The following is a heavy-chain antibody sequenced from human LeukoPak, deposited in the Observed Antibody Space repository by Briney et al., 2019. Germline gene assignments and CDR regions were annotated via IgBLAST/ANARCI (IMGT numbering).Heavy chain of an antibody. CDR3: ARDVGYSSGIVWQKYFDS. V-gene: IGHV1-2*06. CDR1: GYTFKNYY. CDR2: IDPNSGGT. J-gene: IGHJ4*01. Sequence: ASVKVSCKASGYTFKNYYLHLVRQAPGQGLEWLGHIDPNSGGTKYAHKFQGRVTMTRDTSTSSAYMELSSLIFDDTALYYCARDVGYSSGIVWQKYFDSWGHGTLVTVSS. D-gene: IGHD5-18*01.